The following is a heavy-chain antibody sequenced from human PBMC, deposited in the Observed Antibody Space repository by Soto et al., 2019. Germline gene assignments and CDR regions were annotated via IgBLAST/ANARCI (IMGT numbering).Heavy chain of an antibody. D-gene: IGHD3-22*01. Sequence: SETLSLTCTVSGGSISSYYWSWIRQPPGKGLEWIGYISYSGSTNYNPSLKSRVTISVDTSKNQFSLKLSSVTAADTAVYYCAREGYSSGYYYYYAMDVWGQGTTVTVSS. CDR1: GGSISSYY. CDR2: ISYSGST. CDR3: AREGYSSGYYYYYAMDV. V-gene: IGHV4-59*01. J-gene: IGHJ6*02.